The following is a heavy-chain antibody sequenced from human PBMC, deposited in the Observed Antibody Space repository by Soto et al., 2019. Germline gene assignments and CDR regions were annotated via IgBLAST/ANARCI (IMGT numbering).Heavy chain of an antibody. Sequence: QVQLVESGGDLVKPGGSLRLSCAASGFTFNDFFMTWIRLAPGRGPEWVASTSNSGNSVYYADSVKGRFTVSRDNAQNTLTLQMTDLRVDDTAVYYCARNTFNWFDPWGQGTLVTVSS. CDR3: ARNTFNWFDP. CDR1: GFTFNDFF. J-gene: IGHJ5*02. CDR2: TSNSGNSV. V-gene: IGHV3-11*01.